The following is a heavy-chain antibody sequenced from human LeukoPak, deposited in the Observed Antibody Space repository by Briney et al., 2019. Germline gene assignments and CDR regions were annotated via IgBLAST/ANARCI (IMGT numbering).Heavy chain of an antibody. D-gene: IGHD6-13*01. J-gene: IGHJ4*02. CDR2: IYFGVSHT. V-gene: IGHV5-51*01. Sequence: GESLKISCKGSGNSFTSYWIGWVRQMPGKGLEWMGIIYFGVSHTRYSPSFQGQVTISADKSVSTAYLQWSSLKASDTAIYYCARSAGSSSSWEFDYWGQGTLVTVSS. CDR1: GNSFTSYW. CDR3: ARSAGSSSSWEFDY.